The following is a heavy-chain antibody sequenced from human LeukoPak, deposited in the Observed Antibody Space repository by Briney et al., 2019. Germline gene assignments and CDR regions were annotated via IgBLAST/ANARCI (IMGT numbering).Heavy chain of an antibody. V-gene: IGHV3-15*01. J-gene: IGHJ4*02. CDR2: IKSKTDGGTT. CDR3: KSTPPGPEDY. Sequence: GGSLRLSCATSAFIFSNAWMSWVRQAPGKGLEWVGRIKSKTDGGTTDYAAPVKGRFTISRDDSKNTLYLQMNSLKTEDTAVYYCKSTPPGPEDYWGQGTLVTVSS. D-gene: IGHD1-14*01. CDR1: AFIFSNAW.